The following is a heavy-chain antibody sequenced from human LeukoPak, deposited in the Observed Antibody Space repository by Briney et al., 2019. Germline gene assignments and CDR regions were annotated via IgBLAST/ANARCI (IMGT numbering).Heavy chain of an antibody. CDR2: ISSSSSYI. D-gene: IGHD5-12*01. J-gene: IGHJ6*02. CDR3: AKPNEPGGGYSGSIYYYYYYGMDV. Sequence: PGRSLRLSCAASGFTFSSYSMNWVRQAPGKGLEWVSSISSSSSYIYYADSVKGRFTISRDNSKNTLYLQMNSLRAEDTAVYYCAKPNEPGGGYSGSIYYYYYYGMDVWGQGTTVTVSS. CDR1: GFTFSSYS. V-gene: IGHV3-21*04.